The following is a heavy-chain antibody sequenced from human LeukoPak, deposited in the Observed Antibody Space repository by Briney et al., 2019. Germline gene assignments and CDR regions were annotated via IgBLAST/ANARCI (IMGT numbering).Heavy chain of an antibody. CDR2: ISKDGSNE. CDR3: AKDFKHIVVVTAPLGGFDY. CDR1: GFTFGSYD. V-gene: IGHV3-30*18. Sequence: GGSLRLSCAASGFTFGSYDMHWVRQAPGNGLEWVAVISKDGSNEYYLGSVKGRFTSSRDNSKNTLYLQMNSLRAEDTAVYYCAKDFKHIVVVTAPLGGFDYWGQGTLVTVSS. D-gene: IGHD2-21*02. J-gene: IGHJ4*02.